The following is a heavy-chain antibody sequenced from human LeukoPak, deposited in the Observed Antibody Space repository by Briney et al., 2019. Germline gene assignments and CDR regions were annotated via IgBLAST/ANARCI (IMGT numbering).Heavy chain of an antibody. CDR2: VSGGGSST. CDR3: AKDLYTSRYACCFDY. D-gene: IGHD6-13*01. V-gene: IGHV3-23*01. Sequence: GGSLRLSCAASGFTFTIFGLNWVRQAPGKGPEWVSGVSGGGSSTYYADSVKGRFTISRDNSKNMLYLQMNSLRAEDTAVYYCAKDLYTSRYACCFDYWGQGTLVTASS. J-gene: IGHJ4*02. CDR1: GFTFTIFG.